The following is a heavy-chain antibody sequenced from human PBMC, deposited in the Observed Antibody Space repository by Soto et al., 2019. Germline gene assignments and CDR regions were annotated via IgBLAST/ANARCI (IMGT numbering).Heavy chain of an antibody. CDR3: ARAPSPSSGGYRGYFQH. Sequence: QVQLVQSGAEVKKPGASVTVSCKASGYTFTSYGISWVRQAPGQGLEWMGWISDYNGNTNYAQKLQGRVTMTTDTSTSTDYMDLRSLRSDDTAVYYCARAPSPSSGGYRGYFQHWGQGTLVTVSS. CDR1: GYTFTSYG. CDR2: ISDYNGNT. V-gene: IGHV1-18*04. D-gene: IGHD6-19*01. J-gene: IGHJ1*01.